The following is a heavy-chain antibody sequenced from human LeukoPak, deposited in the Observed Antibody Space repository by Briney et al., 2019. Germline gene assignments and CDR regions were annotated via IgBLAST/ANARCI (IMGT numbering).Heavy chain of an antibody. CDR3: VKDNPLDY. Sequence: WGSLRLSCGASGFTFSSYGMLWVRQSPGKGLEWVAFIRYDGNIKFYADSMKGRFTISRDNSKNTLYLHINSLRPEDTALYYCVKDNPLDYWGQGTLVIVSS. J-gene: IGHJ4*02. CDR2: IRYDGNIK. V-gene: IGHV3-30*02. CDR1: GFTFSSYG. D-gene: IGHD1-14*01.